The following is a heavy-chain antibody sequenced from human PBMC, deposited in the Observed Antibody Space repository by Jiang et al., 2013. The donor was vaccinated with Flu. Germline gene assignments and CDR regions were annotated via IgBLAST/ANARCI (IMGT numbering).Heavy chain of an antibody. CDR2: ISGSGGST. V-gene: IGHV3-23*01. D-gene: IGHD6-25*01. Sequence: QLLESGGGLVQPGGSLRLSCAASGFTFSSYAMSWVRQAPGKGLEWVSGISGSGGSTYYADSVKGRFTISRDNSKKALYLQMNSLRAEDTALYYCAKGQRPYSSYFDSWGQGTQATVSS. CDR3: AKGQRPYSSYFDS. CDR1: GFTFSSYA. J-gene: IGHJ4*02.